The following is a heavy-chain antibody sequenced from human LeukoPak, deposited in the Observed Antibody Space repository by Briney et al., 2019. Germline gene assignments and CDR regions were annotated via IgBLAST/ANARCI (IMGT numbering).Heavy chain of an antibody. V-gene: IGHV1-2*02. J-gene: IGHJ4*02. CDR3: ARLADYDSSGYLSY. CDR2: INPHSGGT. D-gene: IGHD3-22*01. Sequence: GASVKVSCKASGYTFIGYYMHWVRQAPGQGLEWMGWINPHSGGTNSEQNFQGRVTMSRDTSISTVYMELSRLRSDDTALYYCARLADYDSSGYLSYWGQGTLVTVSS. CDR1: GYTFIGYY.